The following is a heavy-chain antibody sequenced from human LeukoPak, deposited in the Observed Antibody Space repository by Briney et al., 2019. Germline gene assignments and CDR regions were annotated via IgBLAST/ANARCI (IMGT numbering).Heavy chain of an antibody. Sequence: SETLSLTCTISGDSIDPYSWSWLRQPPGKGLEWIGYISHIGTIKYNTSLMSRVSMGLDKPNNEFSLSLRSVTATDTALYFCARHQGSTVFNYWGRGVPVIVSS. J-gene: IGHJ1*01. D-gene: IGHD5/OR15-5a*01. CDR3: ARHQGSTVFNY. CDR1: GDSIDPYS. V-gene: IGHV4-59*08. CDR2: ISHIGTI.